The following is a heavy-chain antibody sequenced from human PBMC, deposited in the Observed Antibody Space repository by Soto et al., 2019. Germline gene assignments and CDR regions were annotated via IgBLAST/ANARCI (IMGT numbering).Heavy chain of an antibody. J-gene: IGHJ5*02. V-gene: IGHV4-31*03. CDR1: GGSISSGGYY. D-gene: IGHD6-19*01. CDR2: IYYSGST. CDR3: ASSIAVAGITNWFDP. Sequence: SETLSLTCTVSGGSISSGGYYWSWIRQHPGKGLEWIGYIYYSGSTYYNPSLKSRVTISVDTSKNQFSLKLSSVTAADTAVYYCASSIAVAGITNWFDPWGQGTLVTVSS.